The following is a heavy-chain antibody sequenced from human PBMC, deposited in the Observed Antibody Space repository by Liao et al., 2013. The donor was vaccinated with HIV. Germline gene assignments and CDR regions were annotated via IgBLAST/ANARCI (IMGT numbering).Heavy chain of an antibody. CDR1: GDSISSYY. Sequence: QVQLQESGPGLVKPSETLSLTCTVSGDSISSYYWSWIRQPPGKGLEWIGYIYYSGSTNYNPSLKSRVTISVDTSKNQFSLKLSSVTAADTAVYYCARTNYGSGSYILGYYYYYMDVWGKGTTVTVSS. V-gene: IGHV4-59*01. CDR3: ARTNYGSGSYILGYYYYYMDV. D-gene: IGHD3-10*01. CDR2: IYYSGST. J-gene: IGHJ6*03.